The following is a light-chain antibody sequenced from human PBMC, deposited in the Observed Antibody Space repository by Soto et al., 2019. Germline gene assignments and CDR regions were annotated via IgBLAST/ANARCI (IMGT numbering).Light chain of an antibody. CDR2: AAS. CDR3: QQYNSYWT. Sequence: DIQMAQSPSSLSASVGDRVTITCRARQSISYYLNWYQVKPGKAPELLIYAASSLQSGVPSRFSGSGSGTEFTLTISSLQPDDFATYYCQQYNSYWTFGQGTKVEIK. V-gene: IGKV1-5*01. J-gene: IGKJ1*01. CDR1: QSISYY.